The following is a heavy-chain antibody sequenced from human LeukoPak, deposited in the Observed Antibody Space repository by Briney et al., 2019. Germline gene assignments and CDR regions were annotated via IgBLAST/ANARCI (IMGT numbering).Heavy chain of an antibody. CDR2: IRNKANSYTT. CDR3: ARIAVYSTGGYNGVDY. Sequence: GGSLRLSCAASGFTFSDHYMDWVRQAPGKGLEWVSRIRNKANSYTTIYAASVKGRFTISRDDSKNSLYLQMNSLETEDTAVYYCARIAVYSTGGYNGVDYWGQGTLVTVSS. D-gene: IGHD5-24*01. CDR1: GFTFSDHY. V-gene: IGHV3-72*01. J-gene: IGHJ4*02.